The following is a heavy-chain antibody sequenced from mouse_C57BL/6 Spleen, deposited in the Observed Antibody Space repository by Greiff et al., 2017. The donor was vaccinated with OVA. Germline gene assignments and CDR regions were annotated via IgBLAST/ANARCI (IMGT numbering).Heavy chain of an antibody. CDR3: AKAGTGYFDV. CDR1: GYAFSSSW. Sequence: VQLQQSGPELVKPGASVKISCKASGYAFSSSWMNWVKQRPGKGLEWIGRIYPGDGDTNYNGKFKGKATLTADKSSSTAYMQLRSLTSEDSAVYLCAKAGTGYFDVWGTGTTVTVSS. J-gene: IGHJ1*03. D-gene: IGHD4-1*01. CDR2: IYPGDGDT. V-gene: IGHV1-82*01.